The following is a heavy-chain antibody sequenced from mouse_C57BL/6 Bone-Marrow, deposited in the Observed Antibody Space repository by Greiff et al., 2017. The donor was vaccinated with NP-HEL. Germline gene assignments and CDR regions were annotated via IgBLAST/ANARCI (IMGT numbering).Heavy chain of an antibody. V-gene: IGHV5-17*01. J-gene: IGHJ3*01. CDR1: GFTFSDYG. CDR3: ARGRKTLGFAY. CDR2: ISSGSSTI. Sequence: EVMLVESGGGLVKPGGSLKLSCAASGFTFSDYGMHWVRQAPEKGLEWVAYISSGSSTIYYADTVKGRFTISRDNAKNTLFLQFTRLRSEDTARYYCARGRKTLGFAYWGQGTLVTVSA.